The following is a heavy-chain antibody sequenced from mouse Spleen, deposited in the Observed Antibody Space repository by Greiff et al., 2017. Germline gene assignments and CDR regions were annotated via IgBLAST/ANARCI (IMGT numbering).Heavy chain of an antibody. Sequence: EVKLVESGGGLVKLGGSLKLSCAASGFTFSSYAMSWVRQTPEKGLEWVATISSGGGNTYYTDRVKGRFTISRDKPRNTLYLQMGSLKSEDTAMYYCARDEYGPYYAMGYWGQGTSGTVSS. J-gene: IGHJ4*01. CDR3: ARDEYGPYYAMGY. CDR1: GFTFSSYA. CDR2: ISSGGGNT. D-gene: IGHD5-1*01. V-gene: IGHV5-9*04.